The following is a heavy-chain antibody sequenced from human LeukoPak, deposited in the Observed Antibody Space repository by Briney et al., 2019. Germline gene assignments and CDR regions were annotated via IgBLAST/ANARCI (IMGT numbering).Heavy chain of an antibody. CDR1: GGSISSSSYY. Sequence: SETLSLTCTVSGGSISSSSYYWGWIRQPPGKGLEWIGSVYYSGITYYNPSLKSRVTISVDTSKNQFSLKLSSVTAADTAIYYCARLTNYGAMSAAFDIWGQGTVVAVSS. D-gene: IGHD4/OR15-4a*01. CDR3: ARLTNYGAMSAAFDI. J-gene: IGHJ3*02. V-gene: IGHV4-39*01. CDR2: VYYSGIT.